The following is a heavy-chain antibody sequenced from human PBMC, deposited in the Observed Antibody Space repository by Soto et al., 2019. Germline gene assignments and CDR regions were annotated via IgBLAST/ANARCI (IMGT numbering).Heavy chain of an antibody. CDR2: IRSKANSYAT. V-gene: IGHV3-73*01. Sequence: PGGSLKLSCATSGFPFIGSAMHWVRQASGKGLEWVGRIRSKANSYATAYAASVKGRFTISRDDSKNTAYLQMNSLKTEDTAVYYCTSDQWLDYYWGQGTLVTVSS. J-gene: IGHJ4*02. CDR1: GFPFIGSA. D-gene: IGHD6-19*01. CDR3: TSDQWLDYY.